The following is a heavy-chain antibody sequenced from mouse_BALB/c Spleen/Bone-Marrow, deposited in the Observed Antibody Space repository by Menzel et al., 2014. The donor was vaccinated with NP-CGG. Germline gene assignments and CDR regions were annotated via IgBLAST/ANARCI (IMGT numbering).Heavy chain of an antibody. D-gene: IGHD2-14*01. V-gene: IGHV1S22*01. CDR3: TREDYRYDWFAY. CDR1: GYTFTSYW. J-gene: IGHJ3*01. Sequence: LQQSGSELVRPGASVKLSCKASGYTFTSYWMHWVKQRHGQGLEWIGNIYPGSGSTNYDEKFKSKGTLTVDTSSSTAYMHLSSLTPEDSAVYYCTREDYRYDWFAYWGQGTLVTVSA. CDR2: IYPGSGST.